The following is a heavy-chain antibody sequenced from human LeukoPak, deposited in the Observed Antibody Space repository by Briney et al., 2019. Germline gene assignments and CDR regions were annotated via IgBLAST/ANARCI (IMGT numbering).Heavy chain of an antibody. CDR2: IRYDGSNK. Sequence: GGSLRLSCAASGFTFSSYGMHWVRQAPGKGLEWVAFIRYDGSNKYYADSVKGRFTISRDNSKNTLYLQMNSLRAGDTAVYYCAKDSLDSSGYLQSDLWGQGTLVTVSS. J-gene: IGHJ5*02. CDR3: AKDSLDSSGYLQSDL. CDR1: GFTFSSYG. V-gene: IGHV3-30*02. D-gene: IGHD3-22*01.